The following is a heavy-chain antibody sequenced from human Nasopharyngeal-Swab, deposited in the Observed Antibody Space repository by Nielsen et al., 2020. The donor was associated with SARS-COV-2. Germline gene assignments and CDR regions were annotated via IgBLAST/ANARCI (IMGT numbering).Heavy chain of an antibody. Sequence: ASVKVSCKASEYTFTSFAINWVRQAPGQRPEWMGWINTNTGNPTYAQGFTGRFVFSLDTSVSTAYLQISSLKAEDTAVYYCATETYCSGGSCQDYWGQGTLVTVSS. J-gene: IGHJ4*02. V-gene: IGHV7-4-1*02. D-gene: IGHD2-15*01. CDR1: EYTFTSFA. CDR2: INTNTGNP. CDR3: ATETYCSGGSCQDY.